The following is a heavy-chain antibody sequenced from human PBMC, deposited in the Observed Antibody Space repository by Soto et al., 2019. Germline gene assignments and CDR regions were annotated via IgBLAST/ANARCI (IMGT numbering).Heavy chain of an antibody. CDR2: IKSKTDGGTT. Sequence: EVQLVESGGGLVKPGGSLRLSRAASGFTFSNAWMSWVRQAPGKGLEWVGRIKSKTDGGTTDYAAPVKGRFTISRDDSKNTLYLQMNSLKTEDTAVYYCTTDPHSGYDRGPYYYYYYGMDVWGQGTTVTVSS. D-gene: IGHD5-12*01. V-gene: IGHV3-15*01. J-gene: IGHJ6*02. CDR1: GFTFSNAW. CDR3: TTDPHSGYDRGPYYYYYYGMDV.